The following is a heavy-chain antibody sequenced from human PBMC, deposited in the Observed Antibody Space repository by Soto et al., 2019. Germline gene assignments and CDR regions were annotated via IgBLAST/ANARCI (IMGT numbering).Heavy chain of an antibody. Sequence: SETLSLTCTVSGGSISSGGYYWSWIRQHPGKGLEWIGYIYYSGSTYYNPSLKSRVTISVDTSKNQFSLKLSSVTAADTAVYYCARHIHRATVSSPGLYGMDVWGQGTTVTVSS. V-gene: IGHV4-31*03. J-gene: IGHJ6*02. CDR1: GGSISSGGYY. CDR2: IYYSGST. CDR3: ARHIHRATVSSPGLYGMDV. D-gene: IGHD4-4*01.